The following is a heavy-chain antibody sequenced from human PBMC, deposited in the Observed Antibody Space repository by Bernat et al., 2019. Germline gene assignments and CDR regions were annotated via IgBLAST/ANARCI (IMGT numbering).Heavy chain of an antibody. J-gene: IGHJ4*01. CDR3: ATAPDLYTWPGVGFDF. CDR1: GFSFSSYA. CDR2: LWHDSSDK. Sequence: VQVVESGGRVVQPGGSLRLSCVASGFSFSSYAMHWVRQSPGKGLEWVAILWHDSSDKYYAESVQGRFSISRDNSKNILFLQMNSRRDEDTAIYYCATAPDLYTWPGVGFDFWGLGTLVTVSS. V-gene: IGHV3-33*01. D-gene: IGHD2-2*02.